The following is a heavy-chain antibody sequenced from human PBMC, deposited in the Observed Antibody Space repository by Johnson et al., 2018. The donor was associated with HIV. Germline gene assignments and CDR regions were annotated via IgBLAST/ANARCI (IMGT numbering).Heavy chain of an antibody. CDR2: IYSGEST. CDR3: ARRCSSSSCSHGAFDI. J-gene: IGHJ3*02. CDR1: GFTVSNNY. V-gene: IGHV3-66*04. Sequence: VQLVESGGGLVQPGESLRLSCAASGFTVSNNYMHWVRQAPGKGLEWVSVIYSGESTYYADSVRGRFTISRDNSKNTLYLQMNSLRAEDTAVYYCARRCSSSSCSHGAFDIWGQGTVVTVSS. D-gene: IGHD2-2*01.